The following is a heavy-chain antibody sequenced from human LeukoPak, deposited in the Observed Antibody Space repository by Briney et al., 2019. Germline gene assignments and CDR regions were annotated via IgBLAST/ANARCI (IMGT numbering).Heavy chain of an antibody. J-gene: IGHJ4*02. D-gene: IGHD6-13*01. Sequence: GGSLRVSCAASGFTFSSYAMSWVRQAPGKGLEWVSAISGSGGSTYYADSVKGRFTISRDNSKNTLYLQMNSLRAEDTAVYYCAKLEALLAADGQGYFDYWGQGTLVTVSS. CDR1: GFTFSSYA. CDR3: AKLEALLAADGQGYFDY. CDR2: ISGSGGST. V-gene: IGHV3-23*01.